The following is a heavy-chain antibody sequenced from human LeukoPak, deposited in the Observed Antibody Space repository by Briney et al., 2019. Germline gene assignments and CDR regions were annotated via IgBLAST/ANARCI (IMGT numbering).Heavy chain of an antibody. J-gene: IGHJ6*04. D-gene: IGHD6-25*01. CDR2: IYYSGST. CDR1: GGSISSYY. CDR3: ARDGAIAAGENYYYYGMDV. V-gene: IGHV4-59*01. Sequence: SETLSLTCTVSGGSISSYYRSWIRQPPGKGLEWIGYIYYSGSTNYNPSLKSRVTISVDTSKNQFSLKLSSVTAADTAVYYCARDGAIAAGENYYYYGMDVWGKGTTVTVSS.